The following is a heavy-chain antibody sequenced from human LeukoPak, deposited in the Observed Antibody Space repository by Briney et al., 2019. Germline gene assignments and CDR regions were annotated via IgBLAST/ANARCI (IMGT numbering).Heavy chain of an antibody. Sequence: GASVKVSCKASGGTFSSYAISWVRQAPGQGLEWMGGIIPIFGTANYAQKFQGRVTITTDESTSTAYMELSSLRSEDTAVYYCATNPHYYDSSGYYVGFAFDIWGQGTMVTVSS. D-gene: IGHD3-22*01. J-gene: IGHJ3*02. V-gene: IGHV1-69*05. CDR2: IIPIFGTA. CDR3: ATNPHYYDSSGYYVGFAFDI. CDR1: GGTFSSYA.